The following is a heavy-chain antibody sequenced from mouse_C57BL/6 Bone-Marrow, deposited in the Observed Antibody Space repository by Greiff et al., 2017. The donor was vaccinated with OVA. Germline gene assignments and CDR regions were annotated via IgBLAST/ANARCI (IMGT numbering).Heavy chain of an antibody. CDR1: GFTIKDYY. CDR3: ARKPLYYGSRDWFAY. D-gene: IGHD1-1*01. V-gene: IGHV14-2*01. J-gene: IGHJ3*01. Sequence: EVQLQQSGAELVKPGASVKLSCTASGFTIKDYYMHWVKQRTEQGLEWIGRIDPEDGDTKYTPKFQGKATITADTSSNTAYLQLSSLTSEDTAVYYCARKPLYYGSRDWFAYWGQGTLVTVSA. CDR2: IDPEDGDT.